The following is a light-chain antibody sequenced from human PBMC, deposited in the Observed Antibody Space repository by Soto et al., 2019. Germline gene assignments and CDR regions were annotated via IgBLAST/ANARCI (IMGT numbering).Light chain of an antibody. Sequence: QSVLTQPASVSGSPGQSITISCTGTSSDVGGYNYVSWYQQHPGKAPKLMIYEVSNRPSGVSNRFSGSKSGNTASLTISGLQAEDEADYYCSSYTSSSTLDSGFGTGTKLTVL. J-gene: IGLJ1*01. V-gene: IGLV2-14*01. CDR2: EVS. CDR3: SSYTSSSTLDSG. CDR1: SSDVGGYNY.